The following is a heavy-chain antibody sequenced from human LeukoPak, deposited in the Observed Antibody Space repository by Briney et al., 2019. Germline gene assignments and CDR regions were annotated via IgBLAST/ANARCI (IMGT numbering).Heavy chain of an antibody. J-gene: IGHJ6*02. V-gene: IGHV3-9*01. D-gene: IGHD1-26*01. CDR2: ISWNSASI. CDR1: GFTFDEYA. Sequence: GRSLRLSCAASGFTFDEYAMHWVRQAPGKGLEGVSGISWNSASIGYADSGKGRFTISRENAKISVSLQMNSLRAEVTALYYCAKDIAPPLVGATFSFYGMDVWGQGTTVTVSS. CDR3: AKDIAPPLVGATFSFYGMDV.